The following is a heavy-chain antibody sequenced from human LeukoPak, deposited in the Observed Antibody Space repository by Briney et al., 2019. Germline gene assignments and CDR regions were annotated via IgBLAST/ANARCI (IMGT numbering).Heavy chain of an antibody. CDR2: IWYDGGNK. J-gene: IGHJ2*01. Sequence: GGSLRLSCAASGFTFRNYGMHWVRQAPGKGLEWVAVIWYDGGNKYYADSVKGRFTISRDNSKNILFLQMDSLRAEDTAVYYCARVNGQLDYWGRGTLVTVSS. CDR3: ARVNGQLDY. CDR1: GFTFRNYG. V-gene: IGHV3-33*01. D-gene: IGHD3-9*01.